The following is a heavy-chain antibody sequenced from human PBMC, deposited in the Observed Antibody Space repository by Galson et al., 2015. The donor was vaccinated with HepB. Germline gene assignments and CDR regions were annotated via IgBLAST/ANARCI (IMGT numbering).Heavy chain of an antibody. J-gene: IGHJ3*02. V-gene: IGHV3-13*05. Sequence: SLRLSCAASGFTFSSYDMRWVRQATGKGLEWVSAIGTAGDPYYPGSVKGRFTISRENAKNSLYLQMNSLRAGDTAVYYCARSVMGFGDPIWGAFDIWGQGTMVTVSS. D-gene: IGHD3-10*01. CDR2: IGTAGDP. CDR3: ARSVMGFGDPIWGAFDI. CDR1: GFTFSSYD.